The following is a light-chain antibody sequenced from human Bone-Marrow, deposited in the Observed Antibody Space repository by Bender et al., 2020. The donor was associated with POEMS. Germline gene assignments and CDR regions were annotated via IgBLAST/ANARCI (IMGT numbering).Light chain of an antibody. CDR1: SSDVGGYNY. V-gene: IGLV2-8*01. CDR2: EVT. CDR3: SSYRHRDNVI. Sequence: QSALTKPPSASGAPGQSVTITCTGTSSDVGGYNYVSWYQQNPGKGPKLMIYEVTKRPSGVPDRFSGSKSGNTASLTVSGLRAEDEADYYCSSYRHRDNVIFGGGTKLTVL. J-gene: IGLJ2*01.